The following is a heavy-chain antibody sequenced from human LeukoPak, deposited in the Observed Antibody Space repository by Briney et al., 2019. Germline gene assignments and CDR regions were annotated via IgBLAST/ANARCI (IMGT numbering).Heavy chain of an antibody. J-gene: IGHJ4*02. D-gene: IGHD2-15*01. Sequence: SETLSLTCSVSGVSITREYWSWLRQAAGKGLEWIGRIHSTGITNYNPSLKSRVTLSLDTSKNHFSLNLNSMTAADTAVYYCARDVVVVAATQGYWGQGTLVTVSS. CDR2: IHSTGIT. CDR1: GVSITREY. CDR3: ARDVVVVAATQGY. V-gene: IGHV4-4*07.